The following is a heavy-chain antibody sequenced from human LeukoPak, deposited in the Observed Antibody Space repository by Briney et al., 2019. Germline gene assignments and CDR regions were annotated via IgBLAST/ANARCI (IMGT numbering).Heavy chain of an antibody. Sequence: GGSLRLSCAASGFTFSSYEMNWVRQAPGKGLEWVSYISSSGSTIYYADSVEGRFTISRDNAKNSLYLQMNSLRAEDTAVYYCARDPYDPYYYGMDVWGQGTTVAVSS. V-gene: IGHV3-48*03. J-gene: IGHJ6*02. D-gene: IGHD5-12*01. CDR3: ARDPYDPYYYGMDV. CDR1: GFTFSSYE. CDR2: ISSSGSTI.